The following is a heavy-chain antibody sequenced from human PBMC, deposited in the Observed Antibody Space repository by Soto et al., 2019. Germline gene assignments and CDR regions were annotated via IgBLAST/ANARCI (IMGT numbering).Heavy chain of an antibody. J-gene: IGHJ4*02. V-gene: IGHV1-69*13. CDR3: AIFHHPTRVGTPGTDFDY. CDR2: IIPIFGTA. Sequence: ASVKVSCKASGGTFSSYAISWVRQAPGQGLEWIGGIIPIFGTANYAQKFQGRVTITADESTSTAYMELSSLRSEDTAVYYCAIFHHPTRVGTPGTDFDYCDQGNLGTVST. CDR1: GGTFSSYA. D-gene: IGHD3-10*01.